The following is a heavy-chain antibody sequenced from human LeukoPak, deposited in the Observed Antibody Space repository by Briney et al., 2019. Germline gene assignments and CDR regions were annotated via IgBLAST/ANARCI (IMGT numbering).Heavy chain of an antibody. CDR1: GFTFSIYA. CDR2: ISGSGGST. J-gene: IGHJ4*02. V-gene: IGHV3-23*01. D-gene: IGHD3-10*01. Sequence: QTGGSLRLSCAASGFTFSIYAMSWVRQAPGKGLEWVSTISGSGGSTYYADSVKGRFTISRDSSKNTLYLQMNSLRAEDTAVYYCAKPSGSYYGSGSDYWGQGTLVTVSS. CDR3: AKPSGSYYGSGSDY.